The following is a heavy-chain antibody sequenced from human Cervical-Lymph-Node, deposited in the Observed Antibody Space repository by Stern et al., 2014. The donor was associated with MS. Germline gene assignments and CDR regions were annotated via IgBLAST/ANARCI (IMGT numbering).Heavy chain of an antibody. CDR2: FDPEHGET. CDR1: GYTLSEIS. D-gene: IGHD2-21*02. V-gene: IGHV1-24*01. Sequence: QVQLMQSGAEVKTPGASVKVSCKVSGYTLSEISMHWVRQAPGTGLEWMRGFDPEHGETRYAQKFQGRVTMAEDRSTDTAYMELSSLRSEDTAVYYCATHRGRVTYYYGMDVWGQGTTVTVSS. CDR3: ATHRGRVTYYYGMDV. J-gene: IGHJ6*02.